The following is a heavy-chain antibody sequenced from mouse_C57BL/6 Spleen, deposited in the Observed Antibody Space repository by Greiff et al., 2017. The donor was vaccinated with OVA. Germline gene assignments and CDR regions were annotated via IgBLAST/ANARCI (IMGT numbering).Heavy chain of an antibody. D-gene: IGHD1-1*01. Sequence: GQLVESGGGLVKPGGSLKLSCAASGFTFSSYAMSWVRQTPEKRLEWVATISDGGSYTYYPDNVKGRFTISRDNAKNNLYLQMSHLKSEDTAMYYCEREGYYGSSSSFAYWGQGTLVTVSA. CDR3: EREGYYGSSSSFAY. J-gene: IGHJ3*01. V-gene: IGHV5-4*01. CDR2: ISDGGSYT. CDR1: GFTFSSYA.